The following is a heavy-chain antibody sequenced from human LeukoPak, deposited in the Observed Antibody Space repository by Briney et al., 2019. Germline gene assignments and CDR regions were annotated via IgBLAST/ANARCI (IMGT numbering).Heavy chain of an antibody. Sequence: GGSLRLSCAASEFTFSNYAMSWVRQAPGKGLEWVSGISGGGTNTHYADSVKGRFTISRDNAKNTVYLQMNSLGAEDTGVYYCAKDYDYVWGTYRSSFDYWGQGTLVTVSS. D-gene: IGHD3-16*02. CDR3: AKDYDYVWGTYRSSFDY. V-gene: IGHV3-23*01. J-gene: IGHJ4*02. CDR2: ISGGGTNT. CDR1: EFTFSNYA.